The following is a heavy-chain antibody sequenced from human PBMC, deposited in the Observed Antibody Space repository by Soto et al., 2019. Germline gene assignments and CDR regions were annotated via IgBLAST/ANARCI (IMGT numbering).Heavy chain of an antibody. CDR3: ARATYSNAWYHFDL. D-gene: IGHD4-4*01. Sequence: QLVESGGGLVQPGGSLRLSCEASGFTFSGYWMSWVRQAPGKGLGWVADIKHDGSVQYYVDSVKGRFTISRDNAKKLLYLQMNGLRAEDTALYYCARATYSNAWYHFDLWGQGTLVTVSS. V-gene: IGHV3-7*03. CDR2: IKHDGSVQ. J-gene: IGHJ4*02. CDR1: GFTFSGYW.